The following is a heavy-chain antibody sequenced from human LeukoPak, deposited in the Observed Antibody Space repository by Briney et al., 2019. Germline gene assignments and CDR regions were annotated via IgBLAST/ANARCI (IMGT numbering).Heavy chain of an antibody. CDR3: ARDPSYYDFWSGYYSFDY. V-gene: IGHV1-2*02. J-gene: IGHJ4*02. CDR1: GYTFTGYY. CDR2: INPNSGGT. D-gene: IGHD3-3*01. Sequence: ASVKVSCKASGYTFTGYYMHWVRQAPGQGLEWMGWINPNSGGTNYAQKFQGRVTMTRDTSISTAYMELSRLRSDDTAVYYCARDPSYYDFWSGYYSFDYWGQGTLVTVSS.